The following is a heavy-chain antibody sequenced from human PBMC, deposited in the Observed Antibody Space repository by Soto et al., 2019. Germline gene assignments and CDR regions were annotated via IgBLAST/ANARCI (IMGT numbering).Heavy chain of an antibody. Sequence: PGGSLRLSCAASGFIFRSYGMYWIRQAPGKGLEWVALILFDGRNEYYADSVKGRFIISRDNSKNTLYLQMNSLRPEDTAVYYCAKDMPPNNDILTGYYSGFDYWGQEPWSPSPQ. CDR2: ILFDGRNE. J-gene: IGHJ4*01. D-gene: IGHD3-9*01. V-gene: IGHV3-30*18. CDR3: AKDMPPNNDILTGYYSGFDY. CDR1: GFIFRSYG.